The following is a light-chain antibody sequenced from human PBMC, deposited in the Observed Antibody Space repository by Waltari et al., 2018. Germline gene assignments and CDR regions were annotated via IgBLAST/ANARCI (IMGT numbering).Light chain of an antibody. CDR3: QQRSHFYT. V-gene: IGKV3-15*01. CDR2: GAS. Sequence: EIVMTQSPATLSVSPGERATLSCRASQSVRNNLVWYQQKPGQAPRLLIYGASTRVTGIPARFSGSGSGTEFTLTISSLEPEDFAVYYCQQRSHFYTFGPGTRVDVK. J-gene: IGKJ3*01. CDR1: QSVRNN.